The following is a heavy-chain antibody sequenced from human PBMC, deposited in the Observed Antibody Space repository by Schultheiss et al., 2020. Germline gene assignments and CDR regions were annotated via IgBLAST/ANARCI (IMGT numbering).Heavy chain of an antibody. J-gene: IGHJ4*02. CDR1: GFTVSSNY. D-gene: IGHD5-18*01. CDR3: AKDRWIQLSYFDY. Sequence: GGSLRLSCAASGFTVSSNYMSWVRQAPGKGLEWVSAISGSGGSTYYADSVKGRFTISRDNSKNTLYLQMNSLRAEDTAVYYCAKDRWIQLSYFDYWGQGTLVTVSS. V-gene: IGHV3-23*01. CDR2: ISGSGGST.